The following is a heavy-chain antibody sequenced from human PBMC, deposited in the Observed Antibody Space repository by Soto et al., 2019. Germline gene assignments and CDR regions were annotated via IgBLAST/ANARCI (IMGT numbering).Heavy chain of an antibody. CDR3: ASVGRDGFDI. J-gene: IGHJ3*02. Sequence: QVQLQESGPGLVKPSETLSLTCTVSGGSISTYYWNWIRQSAGKGLEWIGRVYISGSTNYHPSLKSRVAMSVDTSNNQFSLKVTSVTAADTAVYYCASVGRDGFDIWGQGTMVTVSS. V-gene: IGHV4-4*07. CDR1: GGSISTYY. CDR2: VYISGST.